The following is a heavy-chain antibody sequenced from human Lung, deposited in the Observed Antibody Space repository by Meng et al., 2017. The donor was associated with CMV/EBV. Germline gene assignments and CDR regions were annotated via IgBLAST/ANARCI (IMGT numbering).Heavy chain of an antibody. Sequence: QVQLVQSGAEVKKPGASVKVSCKASGYTFTGYYRHWVRQAPGKGLEWMGWINPNRGGTNYAQKFQGRGTMTRDTSISTAYMELSRLRSDDTAVYYCARPPMGQLSDYFDYWGQGTLVTVSS. CDR1: GYTFTGYY. CDR2: INPNRGGT. J-gene: IGHJ4*02. D-gene: IGHD6-13*01. V-gene: IGHV1-2*02. CDR3: ARPPMGQLSDYFDY.